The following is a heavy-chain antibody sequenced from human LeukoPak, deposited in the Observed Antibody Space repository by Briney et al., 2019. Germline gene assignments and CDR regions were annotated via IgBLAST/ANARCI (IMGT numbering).Heavy chain of an antibody. J-gene: IGHJ4*02. V-gene: IGHV3-53*01. CDR3: ARSVSSSWIYYFDY. Sequence: GGSLRLSCAASGFTVSSNYMSWVRQAPGKGLKWVSVIYSGGSTYYADSVKGRFTISRDNSKNTLYLQMNSLRAEDTAVYYCARSVSSSWIYYFDYWGQGTLVTVSS. D-gene: IGHD6-13*01. CDR2: IYSGGST. CDR1: GFTVSSNY.